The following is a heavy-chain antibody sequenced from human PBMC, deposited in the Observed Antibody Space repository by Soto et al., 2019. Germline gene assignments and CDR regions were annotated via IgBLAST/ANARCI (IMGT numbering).Heavy chain of an antibody. Sequence: LRLSCAASGFPFSNHAMSWVRQAPGKGLEWVSGISDGGDLIYYADSVKGRFSMSRDNSENMLYLQMTNLRAEDTAIYFCAKRQGTGLAAKNFDFWGQGTLVTVSS. D-gene: IGHD2-15*01. CDR1: GFPFSNHA. J-gene: IGHJ4*02. CDR2: ISDGGDLI. CDR3: AKRQGTGLAAKNFDF. V-gene: IGHV3-23*01.